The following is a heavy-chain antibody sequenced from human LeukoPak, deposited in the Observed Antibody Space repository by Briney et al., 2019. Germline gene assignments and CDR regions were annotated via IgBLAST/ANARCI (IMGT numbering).Heavy chain of an antibody. CDR2: INSDSDDI. Sequence: QPGGSLRLSCAASGFTFSLYAMNWVRQAPGKGLEWVSYINSDSDDIHYADSVKGRFTISRDIAKNSLYLQMNSLRAEDTAVYYCARDTYPAQLIDYWGQGTLVTVSS. J-gene: IGHJ4*02. V-gene: IGHV3-48*04. CDR3: ARDTYPAQLIDY. D-gene: IGHD5-18*01. CDR1: GFTFSLYA.